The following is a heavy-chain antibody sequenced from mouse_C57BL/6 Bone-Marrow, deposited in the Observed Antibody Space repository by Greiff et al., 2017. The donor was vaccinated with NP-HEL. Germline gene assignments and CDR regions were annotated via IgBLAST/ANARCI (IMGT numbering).Heavy chain of an antibody. CDR3: TNYYGSPLVDY. V-gene: IGHV14-4*01. J-gene: IGHJ2*01. CDR2: IDPANGDT. Sequence: VQLKESGAELVRPGASVKLSCTASGFNIKDDYMHWVKQRPEQGLEWIGWIDPANGDTEYASKFQGKATITADTSSNTAYLQLSSLTSEDTAVYYCTNYYGSPLVDYWGQGTTLTVSS. D-gene: IGHD1-1*01. CDR1: GFNIKDDY.